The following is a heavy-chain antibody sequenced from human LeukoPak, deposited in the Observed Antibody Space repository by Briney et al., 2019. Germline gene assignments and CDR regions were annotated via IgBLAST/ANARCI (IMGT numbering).Heavy chain of an antibody. Sequence: GGSLRLSCAASGFTFSSYSMNWVRQAPGKGLEWVSSISSSSSYIYYADSVKGRFTISRDNAKNSLYLQMNSLRAEDTAVYYCARDVLGDSGYVEPLDYRGQGTLVTVSS. V-gene: IGHV3-21*01. CDR2: ISSSSSYI. J-gene: IGHJ4*02. CDR3: ARDVLGDSGYVEPLDY. CDR1: GFTFSSYS. D-gene: IGHD5-12*01.